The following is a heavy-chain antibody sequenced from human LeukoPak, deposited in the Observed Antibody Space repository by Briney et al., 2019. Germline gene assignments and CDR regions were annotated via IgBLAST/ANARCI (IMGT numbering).Heavy chain of an antibody. CDR3: ARGRYGDYH. V-gene: IGHV3-74*01. D-gene: IGHD4-17*01. Sequence: GGSQRLSCPASGFTFSSYAMNWVRQAPGKGLVWVSGINPDGSTTTYADSVKGRFTISRENAKSTLYLHMNILRVEDTAVYYCARGRYGDYHWGQGILVTVSS. CDR1: GFTFSSYA. CDR2: INPDGSTT. J-gene: IGHJ4*02.